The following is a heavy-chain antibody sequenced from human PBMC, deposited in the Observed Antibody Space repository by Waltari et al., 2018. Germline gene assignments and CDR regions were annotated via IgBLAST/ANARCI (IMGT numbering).Heavy chain of an antibody. CDR1: GYTLTELS. CDR3: ATGPRVVVAATPYYYYGMDV. V-gene: IGHV1-24*01. D-gene: IGHD2-15*01. Sequence: QVQLVQSGAEVKKPGASVKVSCKVSGYTLTELSMHWVRQAPGKGLEWMGGFDPEDGETIYAQKFQGRVTMTEDTSTDTAYMELSSLRSEDTAVYYCATGPRVVVAATPYYYYGMDVWGQGTTVTVSS. J-gene: IGHJ6*02. CDR2: FDPEDGET.